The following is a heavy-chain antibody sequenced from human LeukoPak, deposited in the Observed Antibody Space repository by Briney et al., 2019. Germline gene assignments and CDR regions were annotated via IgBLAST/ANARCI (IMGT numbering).Heavy chain of an antibody. V-gene: IGHV3-43*01. CDR3: AKEGVSSGWPYYFDY. CDR2: ISWDGGST. J-gene: IGHJ4*02. D-gene: IGHD6-19*01. Sequence: GSLRLSCAASGFTFDDYTMHWVRQAPGKGLEWVSLISWDGGSTYYADSVKGRFTISRDNSKNSLYLQMNSLRTEDTALYYCAKEGVSSGWPYYFDYWGQGTLVTVSS. CDR1: GFTFDDYT.